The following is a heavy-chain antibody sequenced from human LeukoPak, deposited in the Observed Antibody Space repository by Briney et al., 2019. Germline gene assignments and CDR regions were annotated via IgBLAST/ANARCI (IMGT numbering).Heavy chain of an antibody. V-gene: IGHV3-23*01. Sequence: AGSRRLSWAASEFTFGNYSMNCDRQVPGKGLEWVTGIIGSEVIKLYADSVKGRFAISRDNSKNSLYLQMNSLRAEDTAIYYCAKDSSQGGDYFDSWGQGTLVTVSS. CDR3: AKDSSQGGDYFDS. J-gene: IGHJ4*02. D-gene: IGHD3-16*01. CDR1: EFTFGNYS. CDR2: IIGSEVIK.